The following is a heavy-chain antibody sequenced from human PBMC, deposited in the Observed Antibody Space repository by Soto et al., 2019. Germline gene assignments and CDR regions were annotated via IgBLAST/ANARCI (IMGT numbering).Heavy chain of an antibody. Sequence: VQLVESGGGLVKPGGSLRLSCVASGYSFRSYSMNWVRQGPEKGLEWVSSISSSGSHIDYADSVKGRFTISRDNAKSTLYLEMSSLSVDDTGVYYCARDQGRQWLVTSFDSWGQGTLVAVSS. D-gene: IGHD6-19*01. V-gene: IGHV3-21*06. CDR1: GYSFRSYS. J-gene: IGHJ4*02. CDR2: ISSSGSHI. CDR3: ARDQGRQWLVTSFDS.